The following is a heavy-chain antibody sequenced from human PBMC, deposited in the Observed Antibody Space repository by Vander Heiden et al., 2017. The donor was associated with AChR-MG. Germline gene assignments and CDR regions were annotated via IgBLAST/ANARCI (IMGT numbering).Heavy chain of an antibody. CDR3: ARVNMVRGVIMPFDAFDI. Sequence: QVQLVQSGAEVKKPGASVKVSCKASGYTFTSYGISWVRQAPGQGLEWMGWISAYNGNTNYAQKLQGRVTMTTDTSTSTAYMELRSLRSDDTAVYYCARVNMVRGVIMPFDAFDIWGQGTMVTVSS. V-gene: IGHV1-18*01. CDR1: GYTFTSYG. J-gene: IGHJ3*02. CDR2: ISAYNGNT. D-gene: IGHD3-10*01.